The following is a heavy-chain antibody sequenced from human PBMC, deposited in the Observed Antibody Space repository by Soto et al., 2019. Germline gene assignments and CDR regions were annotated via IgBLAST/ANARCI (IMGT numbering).Heavy chain of an antibody. J-gene: IGHJ4*02. D-gene: IGHD3-9*01. CDR2: IWYDGSNK. Sequence: PGGSLRLSCAASGFTFSSYGMHWVRQAPGKGLEWVAVIWYDGSNKYYADSVKGRFTISRDNSKNTLYLQMNSLRAEDTAVYYCARDGNDILTGYLSPYFDYWGQGTLVTVSS. CDR1: GFTFSSYG. V-gene: IGHV3-33*01. CDR3: ARDGNDILTGYLSPYFDY.